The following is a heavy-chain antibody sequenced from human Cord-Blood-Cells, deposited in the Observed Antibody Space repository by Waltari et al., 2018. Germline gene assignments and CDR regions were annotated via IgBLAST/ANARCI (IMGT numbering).Heavy chain of an antibody. Sequence: QVQLQESGPGLVKPSETLSLTCTVSGGSISSYYWSWIRQPAGKGLEWIGRLYTSGSTNSTPSLKSRVTMSVDTSKNQFSLKLSSVTAADTAVYYCARDPLGVVVPAAHDAFDIWGQGTMVTVSS. D-gene: IGHD2-2*01. CDR2: LYTSGST. J-gene: IGHJ3*02. V-gene: IGHV4-4*07. CDR3: ARDPLGVVVPAAHDAFDI. CDR1: GGSISSYY.